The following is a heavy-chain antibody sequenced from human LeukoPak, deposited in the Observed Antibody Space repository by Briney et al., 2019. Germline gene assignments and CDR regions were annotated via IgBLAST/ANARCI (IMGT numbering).Heavy chain of an antibody. CDR2: INHSGST. D-gene: IGHD6-19*01. Sequence: SATLSLTCAVYGGSFSGYYSSLIRQPPGKGTDWIAEINHSGSTTNNPSLKSRVTISVDTSKNQFSLKLSSVTAADTAVYYCARGPPQQWLAFLHWGQGTLVTVSS. J-gene: IGHJ1*01. V-gene: IGHV4-34*01. CDR1: GGSFSGYY. CDR3: ARGPPQQWLAFLH.